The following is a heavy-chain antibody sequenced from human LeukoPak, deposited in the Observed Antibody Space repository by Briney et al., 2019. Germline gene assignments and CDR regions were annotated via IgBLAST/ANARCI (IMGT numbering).Heavy chain of an antibody. D-gene: IGHD3-3*01. Sequence: GGSLRLSRAASGFTFSSYSMHWVRQAPGKGLEWVSSISSSSSYIYYADSVKGRFTISRDNAKNSLYLQMNSLRAEDTAVYYCASRFLEWSGAADAFDIWGQGTMVTVSS. V-gene: IGHV3-21*01. CDR3: ASRFLEWSGAADAFDI. J-gene: IGHJ3*02. CDR1: GFTFSSYS. CDR2: ISSSSSYI.